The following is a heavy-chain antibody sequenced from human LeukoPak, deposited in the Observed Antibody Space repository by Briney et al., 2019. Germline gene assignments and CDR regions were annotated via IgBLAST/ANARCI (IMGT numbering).Heavy chain of an antibody. CDR1: GFTVSSNY. D-gene: IGHD2-21*02. CDR3: ARAYCGAACYSDDAFDI. Sequence: GGSLRLSCAASGFTVSSNYMSWVRQAPGKGLEWVSIIYNDGSTHYADSVKGRFTISRDNSKNTLYLQINSLRAEDTAVYYCARAYCGAACYSDDAFDIWGQGTMVTVSS. CDR2: IYNDGST. J-gene: IGHJ3*02. V-gene: IGHV3-66*01.